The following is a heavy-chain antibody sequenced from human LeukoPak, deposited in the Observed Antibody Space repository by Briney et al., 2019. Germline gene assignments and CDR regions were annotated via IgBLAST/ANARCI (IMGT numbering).Heavy chain of an antibody. D-gene: IGHD3-3*01. CDR1: GGTFSSYA. V-gene: IGHV1-69*05. CDR3: ARDNPIRNDFWSGYSDWFDP. CDR2: IIPIFGTA. J-gene: IGHJ5*02. Sequence: SVKVSCKASGGTFSSYAISWVRQAPGQGLEWMGGIIPIFGTANYAQKFQGRVTNTTDESTSTAYMELSSLTSENTAVYYCARDNPIRNDFWSGYSDWFDPWGQGTLVTVSS.